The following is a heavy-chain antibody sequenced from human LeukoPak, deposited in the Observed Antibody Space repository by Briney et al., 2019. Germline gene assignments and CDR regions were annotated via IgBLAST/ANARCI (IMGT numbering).Heavy chain of an antibody. Sequence: SETLSLTCTVSGGSISSYDWSWIRQPPGKGLEWIGYIHYSGSTNHNPSLKSRVTISVDTSKNQFSLKLSSVTAADTAVYYCARGGYSYGPGFDYWGQGTLVTVSS. CDR3: ARGGYSYGPGFDY. V-gene: IGHV4-59*01. CDR2: IHYSGST. J-gene: IGHJ4*02. D-gene: IGHD5-18*01. CDR1: GGSISSYD.